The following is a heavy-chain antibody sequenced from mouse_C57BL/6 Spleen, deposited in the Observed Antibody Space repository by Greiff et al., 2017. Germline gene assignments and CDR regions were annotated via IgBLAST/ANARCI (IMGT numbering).Heavy chain of an antibody. V-gene: IGHV1-26*01. D-gene: IGHD2-4*01. Sequence: VQLQQSGPELVKPGASVKISCKASGYTFTDYYMNWVKQSHGKSLEWIGDINPNNGGTSYNQKFKGKATLTVDKSSSPAYMELRSLTSEDSAVYYCARGGYYDYDGWYFDVWGTGTTVTVSS. J-gene: IGHJ1*03. CDR1: GYTFTDYY. CDR3: ARGGYYDYDGWYFDV. CDR2: INPNNGGT.